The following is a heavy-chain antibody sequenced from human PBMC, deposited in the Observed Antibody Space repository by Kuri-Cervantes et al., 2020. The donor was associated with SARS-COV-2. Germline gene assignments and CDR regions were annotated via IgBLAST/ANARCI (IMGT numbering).Heavy chain of an antibody. CDR2: IYHSGST. CDR3: ARVGRAGPFDY. CDR1: GYSISSGYY. D-gene: IGHD6-13*01. Sequence: SETLSLTCTVSGYSISSGYYWGWIRQPPGKGLEWIGSIYHSGSTYYNPSLKSRVTISVDTSKNQFSLKLSSVTAADTAVYYCARVGRAGPFDYWGQGTLVTVS. J-gene: IGHJ4*02. V-gene: IGHV4-38-2*02.